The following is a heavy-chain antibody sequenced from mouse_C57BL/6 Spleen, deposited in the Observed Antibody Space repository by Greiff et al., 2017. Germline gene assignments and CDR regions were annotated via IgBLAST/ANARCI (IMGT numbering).Heavy chain of an antibody. Sequence: QVQLQQPGAELVMPGASVTLSCKASGYTFTSYWMHWVKQRPGQGLEWIGEIDPSDSYTNYNQKFKGKSTLTVDKSSRTAYMQLSSLTSEDSAVYYCARRPYDGSSGYAMDYWGQGTSVTVAS. CDR2: IDPSDSYT. D-gene: IGHD1-1*01. J-gene: IGHJ4*01. V-gene: IGHV1-69*01. CDR3: ARRPYDGSSGYAMDY. CDR1: GYTFTSYW.